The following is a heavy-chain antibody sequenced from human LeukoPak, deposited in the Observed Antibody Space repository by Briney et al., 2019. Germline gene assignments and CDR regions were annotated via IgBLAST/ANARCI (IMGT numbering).Heavy chain of an antibody. D-gene: IGHD3-10*01. Sequence: PGGSLRLSCAASGFTFSSYAMSWVRQAPGKGLEWVSAISGSGGSTYYADSVKGRFTISRDNSKNTLYLQMNSLRAEDTAVYYCAKEIARSYEFGEHFFDYWGQGTLVTVSS. V-gene: IGHV3-23*01. J-gene: IGHJ4*02. CDR2: ISGSGGST. CDR3: AKEIARSYEFGEHFFDY. CDR1: GFTFSSYA.